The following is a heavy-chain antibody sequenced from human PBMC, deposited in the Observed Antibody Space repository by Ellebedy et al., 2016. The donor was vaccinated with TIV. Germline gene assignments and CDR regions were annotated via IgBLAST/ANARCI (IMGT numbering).Heavy chain of an antibody. D-gene: IGHD1-7*01. CDR1: GYTFNNYY. J-gene: IGHJ3*01. V-gene: IGHV1-46*02. CDR3: ARQRTSWPPGAFDV. Sequence: ASVKVSXKASGYTFNNYYMHWVRQAPGQGLEWMGIINPSGDTTSYSQKFHGRVTTTRDTSTSTVYMELNILRSDDTAMYYCARQRTSWPPGAFDVWGQGTVVTVSS. CDR2: INPSGDTT.